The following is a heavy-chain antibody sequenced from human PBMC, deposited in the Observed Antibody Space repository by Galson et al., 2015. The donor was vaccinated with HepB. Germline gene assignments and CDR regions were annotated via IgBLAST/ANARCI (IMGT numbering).Heavy chain of an antibody. CDR1: GYTFTGYY. V-gene: IGHV1-2*02. CDR2: INPNSGGT. D-gene: IGHD3-22*01. Sequence: SCKASGYTFTGYYMHWVRQAPGQGLEWMGWINPNSGGTNYAQKFQGRVTMTRDTSISTAYMELSRLRSDDTAVYYCARDSSGYYYVRAGVDYWGQGTLVTVSS. CDR3: ARDSSGYYYVRAGVDY. J-gene: IGHJ4*02.